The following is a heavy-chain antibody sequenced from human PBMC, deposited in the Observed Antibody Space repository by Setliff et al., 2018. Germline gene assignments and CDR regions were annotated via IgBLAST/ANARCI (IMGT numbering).Heavy chain of an antibody. Sequence: ASVKVSCKASGYTFTDFGINWVRQAPGQGLEWMGWVSPNTGNTYSTQKFQGRLALTTDTGSDTAYMELRNLRSDDAAIYYCAKEPAISLTEAIRRSYYDYALDVWGQGTTVTVSS. CDR1: GYTFTDFG. CDR3: AKEPAISLTEAIRRSYYDYALDV. CDR2: VSPNTGNT. J-gene: IGHJ6*02. D-gene: IGHD3-9*01. V-gene: IGHV1-18*01.